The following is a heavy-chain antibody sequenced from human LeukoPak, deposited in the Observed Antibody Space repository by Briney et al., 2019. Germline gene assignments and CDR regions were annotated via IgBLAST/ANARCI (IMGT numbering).Heavy chain of an antibody. CDR1: GYSISSGYY. D-gene: IGHD2-15*01. J-gene: IGHJ4*02. Sequence: KPSETLSLTCAVSGYSISSGYYWGWIRQPPGKGLEWIGSIYHSGSTYYNPSLKSRVTISVDTSKNHFSLKLSSVTAADTAVYYCARQIGYCSGGSCYSYFDYWGQGTLVTVSS. V-gene: IGHV4-38-2*01. CDR3: ARQIGYCSGGSCYSYFDY. CDR2: IYHSGST.